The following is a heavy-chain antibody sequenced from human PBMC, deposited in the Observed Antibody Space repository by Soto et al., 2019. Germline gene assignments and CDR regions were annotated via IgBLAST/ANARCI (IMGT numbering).Heavy chain of an antibody. Sequence: SETLSLTCTVSGGYISSYYWTWTRQPPGKGLEWIGYIYYSGSTNYNPSLKSRVTMSIDTSKNQFSLKLSSVTAADTAVYYCARAFGSTMPSLFWGQGTLVPASS. CDR2: IYYSGST. D-gene: IGHD2-2*01. V-gene: IGHV4-59*01. CDR1: GGYISSYY. J-gene: IGHJ4*02. CDR3: ARAFGSTMPSLF.